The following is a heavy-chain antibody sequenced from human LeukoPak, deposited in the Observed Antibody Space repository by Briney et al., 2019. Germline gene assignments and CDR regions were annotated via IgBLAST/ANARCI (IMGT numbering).Heavy chain of an antibody. CDR1: DY. Sequence: PSETLSLTCTVSDYWSWIRQPAGKGLEWIGRIHAGGSTNYNPSLKSRVTISADTSKNQFSLKLSSVTAADTAVYYCAREFRKGWDWFDPWGQGTLVTVSS. V-gene: IGHV4-4*07. D-gene: IGHD1-26*01. CDR3: AREFRKGWDWFDP. J-gene: IGHJ5*02. CDR2: IHAGGST.